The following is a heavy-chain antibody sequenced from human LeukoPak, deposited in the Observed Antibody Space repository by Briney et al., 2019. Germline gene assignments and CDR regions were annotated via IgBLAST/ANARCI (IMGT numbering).Heavy chain of an antibody. V-gene: IGHV3-30-3*01. CDR2: ISYDGSNK. CDR1: GFTFSSYA. Sequence: GGSLRLSCAASGFTFSSYAMHWVRQAPGKGLEWVAVISYDGSNKYYADSVKGRFTISRDNSKNTLYLQMNSLRAEDTAVYYCARECHKRSGSYYFDYWGQGTLVTVSS. J-gene: IGHJ4*02. CDR3: ARECHKRSGSYYFDY. D-gene: IGHD1-26*01.